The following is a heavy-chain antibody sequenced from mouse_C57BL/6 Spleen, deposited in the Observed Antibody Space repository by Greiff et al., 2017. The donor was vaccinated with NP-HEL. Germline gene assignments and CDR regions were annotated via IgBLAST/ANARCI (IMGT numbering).Heavy chain of an antibody. Sequence: EVKLMESGAELVRPGASVKLSCTASGFNIKDYYMHWVKQRPEQGLEWIGRIDPEDGDTEYAPKFQGKATMTADTSSNKAYLQRSSLTSEDTAVYYCTTRYYGSSYDAMDYRGQGTSVTVSS. V-gene: IGHV14-1*01. D-gene: IGHD1-1*01. J-gene: IGHJ4*01. CDR3: TTRYYGSSYDAMDY. CDR2: IDPEDGDT. CDR1: GFNIKDYY.